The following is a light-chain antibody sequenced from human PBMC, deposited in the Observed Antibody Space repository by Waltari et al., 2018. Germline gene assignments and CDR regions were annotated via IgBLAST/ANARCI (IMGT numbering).Light chain of an antibody. CDR2: GAY. CDR3: QQYNNWPRT. J-gene: IGKJ1*01. V-gene: IGKV3-15*01. CDR1: QNVERL. Sequence: ETLMTLSPATLSLTPGERATLSCRASQNVERLLAWYQQRPGQAPRLLISGAYTRAPGVPARFSGSGSGTEFTLTITSLQPEDFAHYFCQQYNNWPRTFGPGTRVEL.